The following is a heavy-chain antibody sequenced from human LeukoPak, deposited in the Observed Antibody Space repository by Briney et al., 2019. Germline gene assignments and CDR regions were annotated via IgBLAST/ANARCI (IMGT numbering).Heavy chain of an antibody. V-gene: IGHV1-8*01. D-gene: IGHD5-18*01. Sequence: GASVKVSCKASGYTFTSYDINWVRQATGQGLEWMGWMNPNSGNTGYAQKFQGRVTMTRDTSASTAYMELSSLRSEDTAVYYCARDPRRGYSYGFDYWGQGTLVTVSS. J-gene: IGHJ4*02. CDR2: MNPNSGNT. CDR3: ARDPRRGYSYGFDY. CDR1: GYTFTSYD.